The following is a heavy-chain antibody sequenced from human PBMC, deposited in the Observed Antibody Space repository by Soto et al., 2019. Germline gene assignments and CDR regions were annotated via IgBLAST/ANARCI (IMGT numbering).Heavy chain of an antibody. CDR1: GYTFTSYD. CDR2: MNPNSGNT. D-gene: IGHD3-22*01. CDR3: ARTLDDSSPDAFDI. V-gene: IGHV1-8*01. Sequence: GASVKVSCKASGYTFTSYDINRVRQATGQGLEWMGWMNPNSGNTGYAQKFQGRVTMTRNTSISTAYMELSSLRSEDTAVYYCARTLDDSSPDAFDIWGQGTMVTVSS. J-gene: IGHJ3*02.